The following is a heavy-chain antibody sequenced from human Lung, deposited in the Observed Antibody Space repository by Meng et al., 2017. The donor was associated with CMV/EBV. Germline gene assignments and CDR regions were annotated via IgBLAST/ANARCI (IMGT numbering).Heavy chain of an antibody. J-gene: IGHJ5*02. CDR2: ISPSGSTR. CDR1: GFTFSDYY. Sequence: GESXKISXAASGFTFSDYYMSWIRQAPGQGLEWVSHISPSGSTRYYADSVKGRFTISRDNADNSLYLQMSSLRAEDTATYYCARGAYTVTSFAEGRFDPWGQGXLVTVSS. V-gene: IGHV3-11*01. D-gene: IGHD4-11*01. CDR3: ARGAYTVTSFAEGRFDP.